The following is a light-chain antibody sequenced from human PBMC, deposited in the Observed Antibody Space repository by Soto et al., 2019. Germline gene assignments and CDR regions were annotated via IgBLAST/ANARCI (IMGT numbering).Light chain of an antibody. CDR3: SSYTSIITLYV. J-gene: IGLJ1*01. CDR2: EVS. V-gene: IGLV2-14*01. Sequence: SALTQPASVSGSPGQSITISCTGTSSDVGGYNYVSWYQQHPGKAPKLTIYEVSNRPSGVSNRFSGSKSGNTASLTISGLQAEDEADYYCSSYTSIITLYVFGSGTKVTVL. CDR1: SSDVGGYNY.